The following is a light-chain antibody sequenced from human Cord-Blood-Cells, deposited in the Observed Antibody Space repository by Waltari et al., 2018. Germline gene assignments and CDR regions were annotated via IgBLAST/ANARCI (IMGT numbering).Light chain of an antibody. CDR2: EVS. J-gene: IGLJ2*01. Sequence: QSALTQPASVSGSPGPSITISCTGTSSDVGGYNYVSWYQQHPGKAPKLMIYEVSNRPSGVSNRFSGSKSGNTASLTISGLQAEDEADYYCSSYTSSSTVVFG. V-gene: IGLV2-14*01. CDR1: SSDVGGYNY. CDR3: SSYTSSSTVV.